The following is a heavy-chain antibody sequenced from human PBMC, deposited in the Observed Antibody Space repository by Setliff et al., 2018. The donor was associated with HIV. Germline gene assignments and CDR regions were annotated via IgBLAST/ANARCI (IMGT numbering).Heavy chain of an antibody. V-gene: IGHV4-59*11. D-gene: IGHD5-12*01. CDR2: IYNSGST. CDR3: ARGDYPLSTVATIRGVVWFDP. Sequence: PSETLSLTCSVSGSTISSHHWSWIRQPPGKGLEWVGSIYNSGSTNYNPSLTSRVTISVDTSKHQFSLKLSSVTAADTAVYYCARGDYPLSTVATIRGVVWFDPWGQGTLVTVS. CDR1: GSTISSHH. J-gene: IGHJ5*02.